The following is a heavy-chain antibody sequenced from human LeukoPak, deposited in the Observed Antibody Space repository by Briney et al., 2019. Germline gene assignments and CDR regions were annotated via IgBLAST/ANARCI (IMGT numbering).Heavy chain of an antibody. D-gene: IGHD3-3*01. CDR2: IIPIFGTA. Sequence: SVKVSCKASGGTFSSYAISWVRQAPGQGLEWMGRIIPIFGTANYAQKFQGRVTITADESTSTAYMELSSLRSEDTAVYYCARCYDFWSGLYYFDYWGQGTLVTVSS. CDR1: GGTFSSYA. J-gene: IGHJ4*02. CDR3: ARCYDFWSGLYYFDY. V-gene: IGHV1-69*13.